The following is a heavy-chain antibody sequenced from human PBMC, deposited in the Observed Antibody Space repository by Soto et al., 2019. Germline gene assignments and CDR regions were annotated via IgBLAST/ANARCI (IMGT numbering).Heavy chain of an antibody. V-gene: IGHV3-30-3*01. CDR2: ISYDGSNK. D-gene: IGHD4-17*01. J-gene: IGHJ6*02. Sequence: GGSLRLSCAASGFTFSSYAMHWVRQAPGKGLEWMAVISYDGSNKYYADSVKGRFTISRDNSKNTLYLQMNSLRAEDTAVYYCARADYGDSYGMDVWGQGTTVTVSS. CDR3: ARADYGDSYGMDV. CDR1: GFTFSSYA.